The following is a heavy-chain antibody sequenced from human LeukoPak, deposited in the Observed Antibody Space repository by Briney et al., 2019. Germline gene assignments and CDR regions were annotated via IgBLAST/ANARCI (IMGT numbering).Heavy chain of an antibody. Sequence: GGSLRLSCAASGFTFSSYGMHWVRQAPGKGLEWVAFIRYDGSNKYYADSVKGRFTISRDNSKNTLYLQMNSLRAEDTAVYYWAKNPYYDSSGYLSSWTYYYMDVWGKGPRSPSP. CDR3: AKNPYYDSSGYLSSWTYYYMDV. CDR2: IRYDGSNK. CDR1: GFTFSSYG. J-gene: IGHJ6*03. D-gene: IGHD3-22*01. V-gene: IGHV3-30*02.